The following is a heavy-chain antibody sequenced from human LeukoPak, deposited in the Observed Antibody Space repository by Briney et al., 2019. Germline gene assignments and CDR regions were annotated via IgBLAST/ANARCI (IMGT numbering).Heavy chain of an antibody. J-gene: IGHJ1*01. CDR1: GGSISSYY. V-gene: IGHV4-4*07. CDR3: ARAEFSSSWYGGGPPAEYFQH. D-gene: IGHD6-13*01. CDR2: IYTSGST. Sequence: PSETLSLTCTVSGGSISSYYWSWIRQPAGKGLEWIGRIYTSGSTNYSPSLKSRVTISVDTSKNQFSLKLSSVTAADTAVYYCARAEFSSSWYGGGPPAEYFQHWGQGTLVTVSS.